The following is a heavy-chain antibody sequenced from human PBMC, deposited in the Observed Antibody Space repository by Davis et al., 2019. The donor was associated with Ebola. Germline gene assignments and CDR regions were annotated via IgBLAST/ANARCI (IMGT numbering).Heavy chain of an antibody. V-gene: IGHV3-23*01. CDR1: GFTFSSYA. CDR2: ISGSGGST. Sequence: GESLKISCAASGFTFSSYAMSWVRQAPGKGLEWVSAISGSGGSTYYADSVKGRFTISRDNSKNTLYLQMNSLRAEDTAVYYCAREWGIRWSGVEHYYGMDVWGQGTTVTVSS. J-gene: IGHJ6*02. D-gene: IGHD4-23*01. CDR3: AREWGIRWSGVEHYYGMDV.